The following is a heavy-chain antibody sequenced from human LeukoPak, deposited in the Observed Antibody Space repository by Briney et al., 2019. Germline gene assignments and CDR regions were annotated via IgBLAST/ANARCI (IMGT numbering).Heavy chain of an antibody. J-gene: IGHJ3*02. CDR2: INHRRST. CDR3: ATYSTGFDI. D-gene: IGHD6-19*01. V-gene: IGHV4-34*01. CDR1: GGSFSDYY. Sequence: SGTLPLTCAVYGGSFSDYYWTWIRQPPGKGLEWIGEINHRRSTHYNPSLKRRVTISGDTSKKQFSLKLSCVTAADTAVYYCATYSTGFDIWGQGTVVTVSS.